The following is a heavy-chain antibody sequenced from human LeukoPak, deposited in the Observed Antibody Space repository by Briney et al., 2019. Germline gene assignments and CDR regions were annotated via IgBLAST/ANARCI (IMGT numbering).Heavy chain of an antibody. D-gene: IGHD2-8*01. J-gene: IGHJ6*03. CDR2: IYPGDSDT. CDR1: GYRFTSYW. CDR3: ARLDAVGVYYYYYMDV. V-gene: IGHV5-51*01. Sequence: GESLKISCKASGYRFTSYWIGWVRQMPGKGLEWMGIIYPGDSDTRYSPSFQGQVTISADKSISTAYLQWSSLKASDTAMYYCARLDAVGVYYYYYMDVWGKGTTVTVSS.